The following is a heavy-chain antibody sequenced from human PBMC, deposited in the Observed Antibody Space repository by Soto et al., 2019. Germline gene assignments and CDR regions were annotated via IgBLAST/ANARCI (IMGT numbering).Heavy chain of an antibody. CDR1: GFTFSSCT. D-gene: IGHD2-15*01. Sequence: EVHLVESGGGLVKPGGSLRLSCAVSGFTFSSCTMNWVRQAPGKGLEWVSSISPSSGHIYYADSVKGRFTISRDNAKNSLFPQMNSLRGEDTAVYYCSGCSGGACHKNYGVDVWCQGTTVTVSS. CDR3: SGCSGGACHKNYGVDV. CDR2: ISPSSGHI. J-gene: IGHJ6*02. V-gene: IGHV3-21*06.